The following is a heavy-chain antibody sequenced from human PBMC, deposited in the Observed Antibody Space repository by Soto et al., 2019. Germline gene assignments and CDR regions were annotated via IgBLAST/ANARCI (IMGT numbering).Heavy chain of an antibody. V-gene: IGHV4-59*08. J-gene: IGHJ4*02. CDR3: GRPGLDWASLEY. CDR1: GDSISSYY. CDR2: IYYGGSI. Sequence: SETLSLTCTVSGDSISSYYWTWLRQPPGKGLEWIAFIYYGGSINYNPSLKSRVAISVDTSKNQFSLNLNSVTAADTAVYYCGRPGLDWASLEYWGQGTRVTVSP. D-gene: IGHD3-9*01.